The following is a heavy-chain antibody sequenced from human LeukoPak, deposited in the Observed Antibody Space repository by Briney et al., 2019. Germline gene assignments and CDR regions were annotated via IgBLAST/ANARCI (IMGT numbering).Heavy chain of an antibody. CDR3: ARDGDSSGRNAFDI. D-gene: IGHD6-19*01. Sequence: GGSLRLSCAASGFTFSSYAMHWVRQAPGKGLEYVSAISSNGGSTYYANSVKGRFTISRDNSKNTLYLQMGSLRAEDMAVYYCARDGDSSGRNAFDIWGQGTMVTVSS. CDR1: GFTFSSYA. V-gene: IGHV3-64*01. J-gene: IGHJ3*02. CDR2: ISSNGGST.